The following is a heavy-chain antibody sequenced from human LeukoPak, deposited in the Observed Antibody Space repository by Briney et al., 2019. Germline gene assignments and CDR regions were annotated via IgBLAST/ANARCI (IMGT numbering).Heavy chain of an antibody. CDR3: ARATTSDSSGYYYSYYYYGMDV. Sequence: GGSLRLSCAASGFTFSSYSMNWVRQAPGKGLEWVSYISCSSSTIYYADSVKGRFTISRDNAKNSLYLQMNSLRDEDTAVYYCARATTSDSSGYYYSYYYYGMDVWGQGTTVTVSS. J-gene: IGHJ6*02. D-gene: IGHD3-22*01. V-gene: IGHV3-48*02. CDR1: GFTFSSYS. CDR2: ISCSSSTI.